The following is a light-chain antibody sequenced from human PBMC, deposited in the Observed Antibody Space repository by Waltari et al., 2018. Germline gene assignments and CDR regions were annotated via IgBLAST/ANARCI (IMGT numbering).Light chain of an antibody. J-gene: IGLJ2*01. CDR3: AAWDDSLSGHMV. Sequence: QSILTQPTSASGTPGQRVTISCSGSSPNIGSNSGSWYQEVPGTAPKLLIYRNNQRPSGVPDRFSGSKSGTSASRAISGLRSEDEAHYYCAAWDDSLSGHMVFGGGTKLTVL. V-gene: IGLV1-47*01. CDR1: SPNIGSNS. CDR2: RNN.